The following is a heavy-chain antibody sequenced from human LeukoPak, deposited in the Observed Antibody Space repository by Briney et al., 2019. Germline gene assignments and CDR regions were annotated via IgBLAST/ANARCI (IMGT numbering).Heavy chain of an antibody. J-gene: IGHJ4*02. CDR3: AREGVVGAYGHFDY. CDR2: INHSGST. CDR1: GGSFSGYY. Sequence: PSETLSLTCAVYGGSFSGYYWSWIRQPPGKGLEWIGEINHSGSTNYNPSLKSRVTISVDTSKNQFSLKLSSVTAADAAVYYCAREGVVGAYGHFDYWGQGTLVTVSS. V-gene: IGHV4-34*01. D-gene: IGHD2-15*01.